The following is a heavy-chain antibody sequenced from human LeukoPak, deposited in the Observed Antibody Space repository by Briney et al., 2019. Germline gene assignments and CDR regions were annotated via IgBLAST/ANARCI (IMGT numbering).Heavy chain of an antibody. CDR1: GFTFSSYG. CDR3: AAFYDY. V-gene: IGHV3-30*03. J-gene: IGHJ4*02. Sequence: GGSLRLSCAASGFTFSSYGMHWVRQAPGKGLEWVAVISYDGSNKYYADSVKGRFTISRDNSKNTLYLQMNSLRAEDTAVYYCAAFYDYWGQGTLVIVSS. CDR2: ISYDGSNK. D-gene: IGHD2/OR15-2a*01.